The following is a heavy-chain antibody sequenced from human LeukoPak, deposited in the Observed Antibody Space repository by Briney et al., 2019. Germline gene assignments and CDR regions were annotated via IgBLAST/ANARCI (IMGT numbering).Heavy chain of an antibody. Sequence: SQTLSLTCAISGDXVSSNSAAWNWIRQSPSRGLEWLGRTYYKSKWYNDYAVSVKSRITINPDTSKNQFSLQLNSVTPEDTAVYYCARAGVDYYDSSGYPIYYFGPWGQGTLVTVSS. J-gene: IGHJ5*02. CDR3: ARAGVDYYDSSGYPIYYFGP. CDR1: GDXVSSNSAA. D-gene: IGHD3-22*01. V-gene: IGHV6-1*01. CDR2: TYYKSKWYN.